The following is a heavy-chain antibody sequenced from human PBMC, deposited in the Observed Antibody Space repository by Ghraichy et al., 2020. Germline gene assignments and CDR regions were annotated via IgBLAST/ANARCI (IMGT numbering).Heavy chain of an antibody. D-gene: IGHD3-10*01. J-gene: IGHJ4*02. CDR3: ARDREVRSPRVSKGSVDF. CDR2: ISRSSSKI. Sequence: GGSLRLSCEASGFTFGNYRMNWVRQAPGRGLEWVSYISRSSSKIYYADSVKGRFTISRDNGKKSLFLQMNSLRAEDTAVYYCARDREVRSPRVSKGSVDFWGLGTMVTVSS. V-gene: IGHV3-48*01. CDR1: GFTFGNYR.